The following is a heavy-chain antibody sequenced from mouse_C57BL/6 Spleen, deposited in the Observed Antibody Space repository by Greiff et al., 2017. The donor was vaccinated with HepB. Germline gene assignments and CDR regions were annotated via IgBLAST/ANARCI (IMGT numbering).Heavy chain of an antibody. D-gene: IGHD2-4*01. CDR2: IYPGDGDT. V-gene: IGHV1-82*01. J-gene: IGHJ1*03. Sequence: QVQLQQSGPELVKPGASVKISCKASGYAFSSSWMNWVKQRPGKGLEWIGRIYPGDGDTNYNGKFKGKATLTADKSSSTAYMQLSSLTSEDSAVYFCARVGDYHPWYFDVWGTGTTVTVSS. CDR3: ARVGDYHPWYFDV. CDR1: GYAFSSSW.